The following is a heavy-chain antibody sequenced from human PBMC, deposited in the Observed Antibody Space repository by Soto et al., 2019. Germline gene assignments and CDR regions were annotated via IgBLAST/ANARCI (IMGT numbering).Heavy chain of an antibody. V-gene: IGHV3-64*02. J-gene: IGHJ4*02. CDR1: GFTFSNYA. D-gene: IGHD1-26*01. CDR3: ARDETIMKATFDN. Sequence: VQLVESGEGLVQPGGSLRLSCATSGFTFSNYAMHWVRQAPGKGLEYVSAISHNGGSTYYADSVRGRFTISRDNSKNTLYLQLGSLRPDDMAVYFCARDETIMKATFDNWGQGTLVTVSS. CDR2: ISHNGGST.